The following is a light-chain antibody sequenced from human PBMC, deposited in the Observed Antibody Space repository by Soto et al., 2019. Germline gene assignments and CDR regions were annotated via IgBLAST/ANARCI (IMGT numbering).Light chain of an antibody. CDR2: EAT. Sequence: QSALTQPASVSGSPGQSITISCTGTSNDVGHYNLVSWYQHHPGKAPKLIIYEATKRPSGVSDRFSGSKSGNTASLTISGLQAADEADYFCCSYAGTTTLLFGGGTKVTVL. CDR1: SNDVGHYNL. V-gene: IGLV2-23*01. CDR3: CSYAGTTTLL. J-gene: IGLJ2*01.